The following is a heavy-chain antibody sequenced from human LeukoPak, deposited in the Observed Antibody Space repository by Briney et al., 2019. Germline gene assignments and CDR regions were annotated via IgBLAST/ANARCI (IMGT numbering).Heavy chain of an antibody. J-gene: IGHJ4*02. CDR3: AKDRARTGTTSFDY. CDR1: GFPFSSFS. CDR2: ISYDGSDK. D-gene: IGHD1-1*01. Sequence: GGSLRLSCAGSGFTSGFPFSSFSMHWVRQAPGKGLEWVSVISYDGSDKQYADSVRGRFTISRDNSKNTLYLQMNSLRAEDTAVYYCAKDRARTGTTSFDYWGQGTLVTVSS. V-gene: IGHV3-30*04.